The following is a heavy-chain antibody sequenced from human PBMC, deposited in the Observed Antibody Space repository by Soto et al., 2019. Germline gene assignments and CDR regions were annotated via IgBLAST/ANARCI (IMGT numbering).Heavy chain of an antibody. CDR1: GGSFSGYY. CDR3: ASLTGDILTGYYRNWYFDL. CDR2: INHSGST. D-gene: IGHD3-9*01. Sequence: SETLSLTCAVYGGSFSGYYWSWIRQPPGKGLEWIGEINHSGSTNYNPSLKSRVTISVDTSKNQFSLKLSSVTAADTAVYYCASLTGDILTGYYRNWYFDLWGRGTLVTVSS. V-gene: IGHV4-34*01. J-gene: IGHJ2*01.